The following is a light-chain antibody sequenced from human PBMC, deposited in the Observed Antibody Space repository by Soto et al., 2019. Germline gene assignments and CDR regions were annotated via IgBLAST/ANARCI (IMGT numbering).Light chain of an antibody. V-gene: IGLV1-40*01. J-gene: IGLJ1*01. CDR1: SSNIGAGYD. CDR2: GNS. CDR3: QSYDSSLSAHYV. Sequence: QSVLTQPPSVSGAPGQRGTISCTGSSSNIGAGYDVHWYQQLPGTAPKLLIYGNSNRPSGVPDRFSGSKSGTSASLAITGLQAEDEADYYCQSYDSSLSAHYVFGTGTKLTVL.